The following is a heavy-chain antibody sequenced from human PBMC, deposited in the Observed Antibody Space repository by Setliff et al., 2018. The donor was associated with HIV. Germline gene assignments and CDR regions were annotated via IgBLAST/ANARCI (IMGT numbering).Heavy chain of an antibody. CDR2: VATNGGST. D-gene: IGHD6-25*01. CDR3: VQGGLSSGWGSF. CDR1: GFTFSNSA. Sequence: GGSLSLSCAVSGFTFSNSAMSWVRQAPGKGLEWVSSVATNGGSTYYAASVQGRFTISSDNSKCVVYLQMNSLRAEDTAVYYCVQGGLSSGWGSFWGQGTLVTVSS. V-gene: IGHV3-23*01. J-gene: IGHJ4*02.